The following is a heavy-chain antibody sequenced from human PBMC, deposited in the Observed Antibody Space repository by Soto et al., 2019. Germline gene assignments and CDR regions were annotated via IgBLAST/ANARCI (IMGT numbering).Heavy chain of an antibody. CDR3: ARVVVVIPPGYYYAMDV. Sequence: GGSLRLSCAASGFTFSSFHMHWVRQAPGRGLEWVAYITSSSDTIYYSDSVKGRFTISRDNGKNSLFLQMNSLRDEDTAVYYCARVVVVIPPGYYYAMDVWGQGTMVTVSS. CDR2: ITSSSDTI. J-gene: IGHJ6*02. CDR1: GFTFSSFH. V-gene: IGHV3-48*02. D-gene: IGHD3-22*01.